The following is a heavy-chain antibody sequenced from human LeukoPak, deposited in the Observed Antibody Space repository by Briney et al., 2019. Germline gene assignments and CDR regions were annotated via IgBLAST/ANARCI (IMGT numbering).Heavy chain of an antibody. D-gene: IGHD3-10*01. J-gene: IGHJ4*02. CDR2: INSDGSST. CDR1: GFTFSSYW. Sequence: GGSLRLSCAASGFTFSSYWMHWVRQAPGKGLVWVSRINSDGSSTSYADSVKGRFTISRDNAKNTLYLQMNSLRAEDTAVYYCARDPRHRITMVRGAPPDYWGQGTLVTVSS. V-gene: IGHV3-74*01. CDR3: ARDPRHRITMVRGAPPDY.